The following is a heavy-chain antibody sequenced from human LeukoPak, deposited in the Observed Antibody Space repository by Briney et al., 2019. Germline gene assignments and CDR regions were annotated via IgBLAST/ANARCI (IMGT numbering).Heavy chain of an antibody. D-gene: IGHD6-19*01. V-gene: IGHV1-46*01. CDR2: INPSGGST. CDR1: GYTFTSYY. J-gene: IGHJ5*02. CDR3: ARDRSMISSGNWFDP. Sequence: ASVKVSCKASGYTFTSYYMHWVRQAPGQGLEWMGIINPSGGSTSYAQKFQGRVTMTRDTSTSTVYMELSSLRSEDTAVYYCARDRSMISSGNWFDPWGQGTLVTVSS.